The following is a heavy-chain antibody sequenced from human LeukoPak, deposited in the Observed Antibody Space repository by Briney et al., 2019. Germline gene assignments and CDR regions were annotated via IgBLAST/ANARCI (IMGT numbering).Heavy chain of an antibody. CDR2: INSDGSST. J-gene: IGHJ4*02. CDR3: GRERVSAYDY. V-gene: IGHV3-74*01. Sequence: GGSLRLSCAASGFTFSSYWMHWVRQAPGKGLVWVSRINSDGSSTSYADSVKGRFTISRDNSKDSLFLQMDSLRDDDTAVYYCGRERVSAYDYWGQGTLVTVSS. CDR1: GFTFSSYW.